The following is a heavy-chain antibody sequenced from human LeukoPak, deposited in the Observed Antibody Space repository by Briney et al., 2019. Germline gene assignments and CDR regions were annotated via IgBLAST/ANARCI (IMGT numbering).Heavy chain of an antibody. J-gene: IGHJ4*02. D-gene: IGHD3-22*01. Sequence: PGGSLRLSCAASGFTFSSYNMNWGRQAPGKVLEWVSSISSSSTYIYYADSVKGRFTISRDNAKNSQYLQMNSLRAEDTAVYYCARFITGPYYFDYWGQGTLVTVSS. CDR2: ISSSSTYI. CDR1: GFTFSSYN. CDR3: ARFITGPYYFDY. V-gene: IGHV3-21*01.